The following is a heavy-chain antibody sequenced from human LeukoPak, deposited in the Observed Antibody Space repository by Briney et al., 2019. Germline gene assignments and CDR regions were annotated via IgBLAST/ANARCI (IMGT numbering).Heavy chain of an antibody. CDR2: MNPNSGNT. CDR1: GYTFTSYD. J-gene: IGHJ4*02. V-gene: IGHV1-8*01. CDR3: ARRNTGVVAGLDC. Sequence: ASVKVSCKASGYTFTSYDIYWVRQTTGQGLEWMGWMNPNSGNTGYAQKFQGRVTMTRNTSISTAYMELSSLRSEDTAVYYCARRNTGVVAGLDCWGQGTLVTVSS. D-gene: IGHD5-18*01.